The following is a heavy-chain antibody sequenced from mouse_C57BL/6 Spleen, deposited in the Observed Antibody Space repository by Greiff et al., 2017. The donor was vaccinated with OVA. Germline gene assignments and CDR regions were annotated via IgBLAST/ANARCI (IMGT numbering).Heavy chain of an antibody. V-gene: IGHV7-3*01. Sequence: EVKVVESGGGLVQPGGSLSLSCAASGFTFTDYYMSWVRQPPGKALEWLGFIRNKANGYTTEYSASVKGRFTISRDNSQSILYLQMNALRAEDSATYYCARYKDYDYDWVAYWGQGTLVTVSA. J-gene: IGHJ3*01. CDR2: IRNKANGYTT. CDR1: GFTFTDYY. D-gene: IGHD2-4*01. CDR3: ARYKDYDYDWVAY.